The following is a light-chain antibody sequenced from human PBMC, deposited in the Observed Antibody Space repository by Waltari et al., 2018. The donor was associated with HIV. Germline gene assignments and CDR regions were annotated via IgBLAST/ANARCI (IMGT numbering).Light chain of an antibody. V-gene: IGLV1-51*01. CDR3: GTWDSSLSAWV. CDR1: SSNIGNNY. Sequence: QSVLTQPPSVSAAPGQKVTISCSGSSSNIGNNYVSWYQQLPGTAPKLLIYDNNNRPSGILDRFSGSESGTSATLGITGLQTGDEADYYCGTWDSSLSAWVFGGGTKLTVL. CDR2: DNN. J-gene: IGLJ3*02.